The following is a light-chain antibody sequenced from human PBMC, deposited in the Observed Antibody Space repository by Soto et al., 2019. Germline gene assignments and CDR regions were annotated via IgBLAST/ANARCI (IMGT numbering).Light chain of an antibody. CDR1: SSDVGNYNL. Sequence: QSALTQPASVSGSPGQSITIFCTGTSSDVGNYNLVSWYQHHPGKAPKLMIYDVSKRPSGLSNRFSGPKSGNTASLTISGLQAEDECDYYCCSYATTSTYVFGTGTKVTVL. CDR2: DVS. V-gene: IGLV2-23*02. J-gene: IGLJ1*01. CDR3: CSYATTSTYV.